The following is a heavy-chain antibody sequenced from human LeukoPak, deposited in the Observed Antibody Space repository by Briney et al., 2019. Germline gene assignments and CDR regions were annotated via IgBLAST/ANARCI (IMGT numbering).Heavy chain of an antibody. CDR3: AKEPEGTMVRRI. CDR2: ISGSGGST. V-gene: IGHV3-23*01. J-gene: IGHJ4*02. CDR1: GFTFQSYA. D-gene: IGHD3-10*01. Sequence: GGSLRLSSAASGFTFQSYAMSGVRQAPGKGLEWVSAISGSGGSTYYADSVKGRFTISRDNSKNTLYLQMNSLRAEDTAVYYCAKEPEGTMVRRIWGQGTLVTVSS.